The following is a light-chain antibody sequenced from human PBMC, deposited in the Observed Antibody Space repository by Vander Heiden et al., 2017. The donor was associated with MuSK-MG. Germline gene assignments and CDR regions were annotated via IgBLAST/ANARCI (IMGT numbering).Light chain of an antibody. Sequence: EIVLTQSPGTLSLSPGDRATLSCRASQSVSSSYLAWYQQKPGQAPRLLIYGASSRATGIPDRFSGSGYGTDFTLTISRREPEDFAVYYCQQNGSSPLLTFGGGTKVEIK. J-gene: IGKJ4*01. CDR3: QQNGSSPLLT. CDR1: QSVSSSY. V-gene: IGKV3-20*01. CDR2: GAS.